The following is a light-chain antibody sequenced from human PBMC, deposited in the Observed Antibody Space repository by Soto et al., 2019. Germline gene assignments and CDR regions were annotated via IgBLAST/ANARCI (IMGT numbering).Light chain of an antibody. J-gene: IGLJ2*01. V-gene: IGLV3-21*02. CDR2: DDS. Sequence: SYELTQPPSVSVAPGQTARITYGGDNIGSKSVHWYQQEPGQAPVLVVYDDSDRPSGIPERFSGSNSGNTATLTISRVEAGDEADYYCQVWDSGNAHQVFGGGTKLTVL. CDR1: NIGSKS. CDR3: QVWDSGNAHQV.